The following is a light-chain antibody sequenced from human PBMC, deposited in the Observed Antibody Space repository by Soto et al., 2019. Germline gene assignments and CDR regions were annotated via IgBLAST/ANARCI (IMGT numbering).Light chain of an antibody. V-gene: IGLV2-14*01. CDR2: EVS. CDR1: SSDVGNYNY. CDR3: SSYASSSTIV. J-gene: IGLJ2*01. Sequence: QSALTQPASVSGSPGQSIAISCTGTSSDVGNYNYVSWYQHHPGKVPKLMIYEVSNRPSGISDRVSGSKSGNTASLTISGLQPDDEADYYCSSYASSSTIVFGGGTKVTVL.